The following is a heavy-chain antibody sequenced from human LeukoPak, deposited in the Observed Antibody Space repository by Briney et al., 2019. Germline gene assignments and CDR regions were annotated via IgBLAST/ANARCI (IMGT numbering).Heavy chain of an antibody. J-gene: IGHJ1*01. CDR2: IYHSGST. V-gene: IGHV4-38-2*01. CDR1: GSSISNSYY. CDR3: ARDTSAIAVAGTSN. D-gene: IGHD6-19*01. Sequence: SETLPLTCAVSGSSISNSYYWVWIRQPPGKGLEWIGSIYHSGSTYYNPSLTSRVTISVDTSRNQFSLRLASVTAADTAVYYCARDTSAIAVAGTSNWGQGTLVTVSS.